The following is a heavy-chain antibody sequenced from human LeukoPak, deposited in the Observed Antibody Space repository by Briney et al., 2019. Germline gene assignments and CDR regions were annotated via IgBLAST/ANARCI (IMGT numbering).Heavy chain of an antibody. J-gene: IGHJ4*02. CDR2: ISGSGANT. D-gene: IGHD5-18*01. Sequence: PGGSLRLSCTTPGFTFSTYGMAWVRQAPGKGLEWVSSISGSGANTNYADSVKGRLTISRDSSNNTLYLHMDRLRVDDTAVYFCAKREGYVYGSHFDHWGQGALVTVSA. CDR1: GFTFSTYG. CDR3: AKREGYVYGSHFDH. V-gene: IGHV3-23*01.